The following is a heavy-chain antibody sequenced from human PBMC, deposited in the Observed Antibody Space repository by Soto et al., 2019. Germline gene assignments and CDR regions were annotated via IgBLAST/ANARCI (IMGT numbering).Heavy chain of an antibody. J-gene: IGHJ3*01. Sequence: SETLSLTCTVSGGSISSSSYYWGWIRQPPGKGLEWIGSIYYSGSTNYNPSLKSRVTISVDTSKNQFSLKLSSVTAADTAVYYCARIGGWYDSSGYYWGFDAFDLRGQGTMVTVS. CDR1: GGSISSSSYY. D-gene: IGHD3-22*01. V-gene: IGHV4-39*07. CDR2: IYYSGST. CDR3: ARIGGWYDSSGYYWGFDAFDL.